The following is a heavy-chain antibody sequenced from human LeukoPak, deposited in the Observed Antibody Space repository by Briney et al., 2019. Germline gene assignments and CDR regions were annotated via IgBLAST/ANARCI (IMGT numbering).Heavy chain of an antibody. J-gene: IGHJ3*02. CDR3: ARRNSSSWVPGAFDI. V-gene: IGHV4-61*02. D-gene: IGHD6-13*01. CDR2: IYTSGST. Sequence: SQTLSLTCTVSGGSISSGSYYWSWIRQPPGKRPEWTGRIYTSGSTNYNPSLKSRVTLSVDTSKNQFSLKLSSVTAADTDVYYCARRNSSSWVPGAFDIWGQGTMVTVSS. CDR1: GGSISSGSYY.